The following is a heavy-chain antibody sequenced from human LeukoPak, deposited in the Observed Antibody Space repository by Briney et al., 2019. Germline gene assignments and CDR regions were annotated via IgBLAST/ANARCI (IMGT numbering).Heavy chain of an antibody. CDR2: IYYSGST. Sequence: SETLSLTCTVSGGSTSSSSYYWGWIRQPPGKGLEWIGSIYYSGSTYYNPSLKSRVTISVDTSKNQFSLKLSSVAAADTAVYYCARLKGRWLQSRAFDIWGQGTMVTVSS. CDR1: GGSTSSSSYY. D-gene: IGHD5-24*01. CDR3: ARLKGRWLQSRAFDI. V-gene: IGHV4-39*01. J-gene: IGHJ3*02.